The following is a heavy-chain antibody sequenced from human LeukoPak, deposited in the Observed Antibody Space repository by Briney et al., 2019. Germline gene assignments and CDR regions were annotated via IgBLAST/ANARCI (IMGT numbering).Heavy chain of an antibody. CDR2: ISGSGGST. D-gene: IGHD2-15*01. V-gene: IGHV3-23*01. J-gene: IGHJ3*02. CDR1: GFTFSSYA. Sequence: GGSLRLSCAASGFTFSSYAMSWVRQAPGKGLEWVSAISGSGGSTYYADSVKGRFTISRDNSKNTLYLQMNSLRAEDTAVYYCARDIVVVVAATLGRLRAFDIWGQGTMVTVSS. CDR3: ARDIVVVVAATLGRLRAFDI.